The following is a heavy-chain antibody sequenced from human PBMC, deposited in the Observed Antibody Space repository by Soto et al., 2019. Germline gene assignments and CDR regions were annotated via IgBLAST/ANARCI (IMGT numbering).Heavy chain of an antibody. CDR3: AKDLGYYDSSGYLHYFDY. J-gene: IGHJ4*02. V-gene: IGHV3-23*01. D-gene: IGHD3-22*01. CDR1: GFTFSSYA. CDR2: ISGSGGST. Sequence: PWGSLRLSCAASGFTFSSYAMSRVRQAPGKGLEWVSAISGSGGSTYYADSVKGRFTISRDNSKNTLYLQMNSLRAEDTAVYYCAKDLGYYDSSGYLHYFDYWGQGTLVTVSS.